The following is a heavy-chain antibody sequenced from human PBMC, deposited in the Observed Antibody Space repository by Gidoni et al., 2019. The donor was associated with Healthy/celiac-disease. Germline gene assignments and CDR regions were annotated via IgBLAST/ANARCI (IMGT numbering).Heavy chain of an antibody. CDR2: IWYDGSNK. J-gene: IGHJ4*02. Sequence: QVQLVESGGGVVQPGRSLRLSCAASGFTFSSYGMHWVRQAPGKGLEWVAVIWYDGSNKYYADSVKGRFTISRDNSKNTLYLQMNSLRAEDTAVYYCARGGYCSGGSCYATEHFDYWGQGTLVTVSS. CDR3: ARGGYCSGGSCYATEHFDY. CDR1: GFTFSSYG. V-gene: IGHV3-33*01. D-gene: IGHD2-15*01.